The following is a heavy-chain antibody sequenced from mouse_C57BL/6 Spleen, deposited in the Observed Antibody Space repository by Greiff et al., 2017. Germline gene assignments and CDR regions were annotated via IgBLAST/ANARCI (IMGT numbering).Heavy chain of an antibody. CDR3: TTYYYGSRAWFAY. CDR1: GFNIKDYY. D-gene: IGHD1-1*01. V-gene: IGHV14-1*01. Sequence: EVQLKESGAELVRPGASVKLSCTASGFNIKDYYMHWVKQRPEQGLEWIGRIDPEDGDTEYAPKFQGKATMTADTSSNTAYLQLSSLTSEDTTVYYCTTYYYGSRAWFAYWGQGTLVTVSA. J-gene: IGHJ3*01. CDR2: IDPEDGDT.